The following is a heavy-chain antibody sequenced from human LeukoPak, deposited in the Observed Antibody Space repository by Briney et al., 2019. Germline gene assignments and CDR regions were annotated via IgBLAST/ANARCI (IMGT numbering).Heavy chain of an antibody. V-gene: IGHV3-21*01. CDR3: ARGAVVPYCSGTSCRAYYFDY. CDR2: ISSSSSYI. J-gene: IGHJ4*02. Sequence: GGSLRPSCAASGFTFSSYSMNWVRQAPGKGLEWVSSISSSSSYIYYADSVKGRFTISRDNAKNSLYLQMNSLRAEDTAVYYCARGAVVPYCSGTSCRAYYFDYWGQGTLVTVSS. D-gene: IGHD2-2*01. CDR1: GFTFSSYS.